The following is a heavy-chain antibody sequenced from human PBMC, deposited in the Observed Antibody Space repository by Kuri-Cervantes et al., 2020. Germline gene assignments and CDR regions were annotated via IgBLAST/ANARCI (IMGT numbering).Heavy chain of an antibody. CDR2: IYYSGST. CDR1: GGSVSSGSYY. V-gene: IGHV4-61*01. D-gene: IGHD4-17*01. Sequence: SETLSLTCTVSGGSVSSGSYYWSWIRQPPGKGLEWIGYIYYSGSTNYNPSLKSRVTISVDTSKNQFSLKPSSVTAADTAVYYCARDVGDRFDYWGQGTLVTVSS. CDR3: ARDVGDRFDY. J-gene: IGHJ4*02.